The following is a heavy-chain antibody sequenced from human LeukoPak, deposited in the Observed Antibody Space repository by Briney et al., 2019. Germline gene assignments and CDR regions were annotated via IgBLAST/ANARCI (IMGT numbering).Heavy chain of an antibody. D-gene: IGHD6-19*01. CDR2: ISSSGSTI. V-gene: IGHV3-48*03. Sequence: PGGSLRLSCAASGFTFSSYEMNRVRQAPGKGLEWVSYISSSGSTIYYADSVKGRFTISRDNAKNSLYLQMNSLRAEDTAVYYCARDNSQWLVRGIDYWGQGTLVTVSS. CDR1: GFTFSSYE. J-gene: IGHJ4*02. CDR3: ARDNSQWLVRGIDY.